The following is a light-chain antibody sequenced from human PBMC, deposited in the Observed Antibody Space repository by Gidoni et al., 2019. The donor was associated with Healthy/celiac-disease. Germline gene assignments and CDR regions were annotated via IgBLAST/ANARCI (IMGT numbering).Light chain of an antibody. CDR1: QSVSSY. Sequence: EIVLTQSPATLSLSPGDRATLSCRASQSVSSYLAWYQPKPGQAPRLLIYDASNRATGIPARFSGRGSVTDFTLTISNLEPEDFAVYCCQQRSNWPLLPFGGXTKVEIK. V-gene: IGKV3-11*01. J-gene: IGKJ4*01. CDR3: QQRSNWPLLP. CDR2: DAS.